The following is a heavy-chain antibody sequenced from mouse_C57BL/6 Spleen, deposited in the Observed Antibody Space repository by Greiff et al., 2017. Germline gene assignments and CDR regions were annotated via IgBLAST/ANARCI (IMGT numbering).Heavy chain of an antibody. D-gene: IGHD1-1*01. CDR2: INYDGSST. J-gene: IGHJ2*01. Sequence: EVQLVESEGGLVQPGSSMKLSCKASGFTFSDYYMAWVRQVPEKGLEWVANINYDGSSTYYLDPLKSRFIISRDNAKNIRYLQMSSLKSEDTATYYCAKVGSSYGYYFDYWGQGTTLTVSS. V-gene: IGHV5-16*01. CDR3: AKVGSSYGYYFDY. CDR1: GFTFSDYY.